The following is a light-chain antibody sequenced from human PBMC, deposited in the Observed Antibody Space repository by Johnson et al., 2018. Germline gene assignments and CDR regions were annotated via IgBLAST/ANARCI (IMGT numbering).Light chain of an antibody. CDR3: GTWASSLSAGNV. V-gene: IGLV1-51*02. CDR2: ENN. CDR1: SSNIGNNY. Sequence: QSVLTQPPSVSAAPGQKVTISCSGSSSNIGNNYVSWYQQLPGTAPKLLIYENNKRPPGIPDRFSGSKSGTSATLGITGLPTGDEADYYCGTWASSLSAGNVFGTGTKVTVL. J-gene: IGLJ1*01.